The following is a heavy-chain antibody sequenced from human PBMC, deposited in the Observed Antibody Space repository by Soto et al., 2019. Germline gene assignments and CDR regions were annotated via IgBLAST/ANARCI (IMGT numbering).Heavy chain of an antibody. V-gene: IGHV3-74*01. Sequence: LRLSCAASGFTFSGYWMHWVRQAPGKGLVWVPRIRSDGSTTSYADSVKGRFTISRDNARNTLYLQMNSLRVEDTAVYYCARSDWFDPWGPGTLVTVSS. J-gene: IGHJ5*02. CDR2: IRSDGSTT. CDR3: ARSDWFDP. CDR1: GFTFSGYW.